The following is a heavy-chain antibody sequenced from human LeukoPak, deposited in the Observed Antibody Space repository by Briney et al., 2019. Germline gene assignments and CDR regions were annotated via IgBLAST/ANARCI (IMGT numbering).Heavy chain of an antibody. V-gene: IGHV5-51*01. CDR3: ARQGDSSGYYYVWYAFDI. J-gene: IGHJ3*02. CDR2: IYPGDSDT. D-gene: IGHD3-22*01. CDR1: GCSFTSYG. Sequence: GASLQISCKGSGCSFTSYGIGWVRRMPGKGREWMGIIYPGDSDTRYSPSFQGQVTISADKSISTAYLQWSSLKASDTAMYYCARQGDSSGYYYVWYAFDIWGQGTMVTVSS.